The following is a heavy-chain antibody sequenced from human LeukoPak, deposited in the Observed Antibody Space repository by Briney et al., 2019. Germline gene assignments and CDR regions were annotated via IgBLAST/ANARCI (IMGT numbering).Heavy chain of an antibody. CDR2: ISGSGGST. J-gene: IGHJ4*02. CDR3: AKDPRGYSYGYLDY. Sequence: PGGSLRLSCAASGFTFSSYAMSWVRQAPGKGLEWVLAISGSGGSTYYADSVKGRFTISRDNSKNTLYLQMNSLRAEDTAVYYCAKDPRGYSYGYLDYWGQGTLVTVSS. V-gene: IGHV3-23*01. D-gene: IGHD5-18*01. CDR1: GFTFSSYA.